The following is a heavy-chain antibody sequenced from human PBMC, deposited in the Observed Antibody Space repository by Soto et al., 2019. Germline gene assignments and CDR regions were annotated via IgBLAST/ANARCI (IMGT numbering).Heavy chain of an antibody. J-gene: IGHJ4*02. Sequence: EVHLVESGGGLVQPGGSLRLSCAGSGFNISDFYMDWVRQIPGKGLEWVGRSRGIAHSFTTEYAASVKGRFSISRDDLKNLVYLQMSSLKTEDTAVYYCARVRYNWNNEEQYFDYWGQGTLVTVSS. D-gene: IGHD1-1*01. CDR3: ARVRYNWNNEEQYFDY. CDR2: SRGIAHSFTT. V-gene: IGHV3-72*01. CDR1: GFNISDFY.